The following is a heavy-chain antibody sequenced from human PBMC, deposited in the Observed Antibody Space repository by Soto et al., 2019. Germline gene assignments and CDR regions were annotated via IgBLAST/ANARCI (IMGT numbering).Heavy chain of an antibody. Sequence: ASVKVSCKSSGYAFTGYYIHWVRQAPGQGLEWMGWINPNSGNTNYAQKFQGRVTMTRDTSFSTAYMELSSLRPDDTAVYYCATRYSYVRFWGQGTLVTVSS. CDR3: ATRYSYVRF. CDR1: GYAFTGYY. V-gene: IGHV1-2*02. CDR2: INPNSGNT. J-gene: IGHJ4*02. D-gene: IGHD5-18*01.